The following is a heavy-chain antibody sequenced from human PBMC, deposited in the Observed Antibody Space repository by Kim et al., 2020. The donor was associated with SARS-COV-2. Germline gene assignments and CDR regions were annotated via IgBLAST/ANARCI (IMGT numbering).Heavy chain of an antibody. CDR3: TTRITIFGVVIGRMDV. Sequence: SVKGRFTISRDDSKNTAYLQMNSLKTEDTAVYYCTTRITIFGVVIGRMDVWGQGTTVTVSS. D-gene: IGHD3-3*01. J-gene: IGHJ6*02. V-gene: IGHV3-73*01.